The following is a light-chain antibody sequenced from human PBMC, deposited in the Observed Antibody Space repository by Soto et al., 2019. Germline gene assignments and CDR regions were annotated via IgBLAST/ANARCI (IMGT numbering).Light chain of an antibody. CDR2: DAS. CDR3: QQYDDLPLT. J-gene: IGKJ4*01. V-gene: IGKV1-5*01. Sequence: QSPFTVSASVGDRVTLTCRASQSVSGWLAWYQQKPGEAPKLLIYDASALPRGVPSRFSAYRSETDFTFTISSLQPEDIATYYCQQYDDLPLTFGGGTKVDIK. CDR1: QSVSGW.